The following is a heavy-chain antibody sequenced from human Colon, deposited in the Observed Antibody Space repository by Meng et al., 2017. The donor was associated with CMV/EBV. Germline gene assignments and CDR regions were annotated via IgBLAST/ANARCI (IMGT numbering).Heavy chain of an antibody. CDR3: ARDLRVWFGEFKN. D-gene: IGHD3-10*01. CDR1: GYTFTGYY. V-gene: IGHV1-2*02. Sequence: QVQLVQSGAEVKKPGDSVKVACKPSGYTFTGYYMHWVRQAPGQGLEWMGWINPNSGGTNYAQKFQGRVTMTRDTSISTAYMELSRLRSDDTAVYYCARDLRVWFGEFKNWGQGTLVTVSS. CDR2: INPNSGGT. J-gene: IGHJ4*02.